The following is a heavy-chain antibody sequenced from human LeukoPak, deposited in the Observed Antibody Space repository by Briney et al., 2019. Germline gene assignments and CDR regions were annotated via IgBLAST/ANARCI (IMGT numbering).Heavy chain of an antibody. D-gene: IGHD2-2*01. V-gene: IGHV3-21*04. CDR3: ASGRTDIVVVPATLRNYYFDY. CDR1: GFTFSSYS. Sequence: KSGGSLRLSCAASGFTFSSYSMNWVRQAPGKGLEWVSSISSSSSYIYYADSVKGRFTISRDNAKNSLYLQMNSLRAEDTAVYYCASGRTDIVVVPATLRNYYFDYWGQGTLVTVSS. J-gene: IGHJ4*02. CDR2: ISSSSSYI.